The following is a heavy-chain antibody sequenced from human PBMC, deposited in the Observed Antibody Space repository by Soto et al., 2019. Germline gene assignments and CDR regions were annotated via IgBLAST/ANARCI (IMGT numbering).Heavy chain of an antibody. Sequence: PSETLSLTCTVSGGSISSSSYYWGWIRQPQGKGLEGIGSIYYSGSTYYNPSLKSRVTISVDTSKNQFSLKLSSVTAADTAVYYCASSLYYDFWSGYYDYYYGMDVWGQGTTVTVSS. CDR2: IYYSGST. J-gene: IGHJ6*02. V-gene: IGHV4-39*01. D-gene: IGHD3-3*01. CDR3: ASSLYYDFWSGYYDYYYGMDV. CDR1: GGSISSSSYY.